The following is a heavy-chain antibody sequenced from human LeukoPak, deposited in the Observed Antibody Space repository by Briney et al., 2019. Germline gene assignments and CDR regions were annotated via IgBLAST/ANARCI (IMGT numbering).Heavy chain of an antibody. CDR3: ASEAPSLYYDFWSGYPTY. CDR2: ISSSSSTI. CDR1: GFTFSSYS. V-gene: IGHV3-48*04. J-gene: IGHJ4*02. Sequence: GGSLRLSCAASGFTFSSYSMNWVRQAPGKGLEWVSYISSSSSTIYYADSVKGRFTISRDNAKNSLYLQLNSLRAEDTAVYYCASEAPSLYYDFWSGYPTYWGQGTLVTVSS. D-gene: IGHD3-3*01.